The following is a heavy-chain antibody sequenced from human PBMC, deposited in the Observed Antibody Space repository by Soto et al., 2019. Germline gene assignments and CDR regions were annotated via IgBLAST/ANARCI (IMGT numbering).Heavy chain of an antibody. D-gene: IGHD6-19*01. Sequence: SETLSLTCTVSGGSISSSSYYWGWIRQPPGKGLEWIGSIYYSESTYYNPSLKSRVTITVNTSKNQFSLKLSSVTAADRAVYYCAGDYPLTGGYSGYYFDYWGQGTLVTVSS. CDR2: IYYSEST. CDR3: AGDYPLTGGYSGYYFDY. J-gene: IGHJ4*02. V-gene: IGHV4-39*07. CDR1: GGSISSSSYY.